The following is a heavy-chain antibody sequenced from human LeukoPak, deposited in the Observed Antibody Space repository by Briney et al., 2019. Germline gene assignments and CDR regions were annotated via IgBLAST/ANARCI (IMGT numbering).Heavy chain of an antibody. V-gene: IGHV4-59*01. CDR2: IYYSGST. Sequence: SETLSLTCTVSGGSISSYHWSWIRQPPGKGLEWIGYIYYSGSTNYNPSLKSRVTISVDTSKNQFSLKLSSVTTADTAVYYCARVIVGATTDDYYYYMDVRGKGTTVTISS. CDR3: ARVIVGATTDDYYYYMDV. CDR1: GGSISSYH. J-gene: IGHJ6*03. D-gene: IGHD1-26*01.